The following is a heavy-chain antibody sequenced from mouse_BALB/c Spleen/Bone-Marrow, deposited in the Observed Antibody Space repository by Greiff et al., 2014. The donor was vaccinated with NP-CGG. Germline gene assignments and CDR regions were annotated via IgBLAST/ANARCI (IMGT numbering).Heavy chain of an antibody. V-gene: IGHV5-17*02. Sequence: EVQREESGGGLVQPGGSRKLSCAASGFTFSSFGMHWVRHAPEKGLEWVAYISNGSSTIYYADSVKGRFTISRDNPKNTLFLQMTSLRSEDTAMYYCARKGAMIAHYYAMDYWGQGTSVTVSS. CDR3: ARKGAMIAHYYAMDY. D-gene: IGHD2-4*01. J-gene: IGHJ4*01. CDR1: GFTFSSFG. CDR2: ISNGSSTI.